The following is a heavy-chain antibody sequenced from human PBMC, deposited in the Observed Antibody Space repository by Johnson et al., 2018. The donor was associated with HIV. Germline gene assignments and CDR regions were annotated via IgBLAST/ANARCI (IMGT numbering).Heavy chain of an antibody. CDR3: ARDDLDNSGQLMAFDM. CDR1: GFTV. CDR2: LYSGRTT. Sequence: VQLVESGGGLIQPGRSLRLSCVASGFTVRPRLEWVSVLYSGRTTSYADALTGRLTISRDNSKNTLYLQMKRLRVEDTAVYYCARDDLDNSGQLMAFDMWGQGTMVTVSS. J-gene: IGHJ3*02. V-gene: IGHV3-53*01. D-gene: IGHD1-26*01.